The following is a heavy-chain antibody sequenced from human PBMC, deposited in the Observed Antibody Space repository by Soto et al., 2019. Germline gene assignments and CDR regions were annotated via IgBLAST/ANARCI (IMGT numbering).Heavy chain of an antibody. CDR2: NYYSGST. CDR3: ARRYGSSGNLDY. D-gene: IGHD6-19*01. Sequence: QVQLQESGPGLVKPSETLSLTCTVSGGSISSYYWSWIRQPPGKGLEWIGYNYYSGSTNYNPSLKSRGAMSVDTAKHQCSLKLNSVTAADTAVYDCARRYGSSGNLDYWGQGTLVTVPS. V-gene: IGHV4-59*01. CDR1: GGSISSYY. J-gene: IGHJ4*02.